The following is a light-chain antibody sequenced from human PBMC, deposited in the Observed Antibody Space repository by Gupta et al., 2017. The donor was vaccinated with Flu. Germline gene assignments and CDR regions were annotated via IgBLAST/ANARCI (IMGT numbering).Light chain of an antibody. CDR2: WAS. CDR3: QQYYSTPPWT. Sequence: DIVMTQSPDSLAVSLGVRATINCKSSQSVLYSSNNKNYLDWYQQKPGLPPKLLIYWASTRESGVPDRFRGSGSGIDFTLTMSMLQAEDVAVYYCQQYYSTPPWTFGQGTKVEIK. CDR1: QSVLYSSNNKNY. V-gene: IGKV4-1*01. J-gene: IGKJ1*01.